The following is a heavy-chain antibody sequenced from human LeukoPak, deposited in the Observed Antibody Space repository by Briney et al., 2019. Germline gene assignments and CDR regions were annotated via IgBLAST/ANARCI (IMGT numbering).Heavy chain of an antibody. J-gene: IGHJ4*02. CDR1: GFTFGDFW. CDR2: FKQESEQ. V-gene: IGHV3-7*03. Sequence: PGGSLRLSCAASGFTFGDFWMSWVRQAPGKGLEWVANFKQESEQYSADSMKGRFTFSRDNAKKSRYLHMNSLRAEDTAVYYYARLDWKCGFCFDYWGQGTLVTVSS. D-gene: IGHD3-9*01. CDR3: ARLDWKCGFCFDY.